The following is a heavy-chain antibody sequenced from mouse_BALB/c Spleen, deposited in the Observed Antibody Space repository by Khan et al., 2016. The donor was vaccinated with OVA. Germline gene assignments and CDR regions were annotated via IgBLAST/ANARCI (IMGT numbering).Heavy chain of an antibody. CDR2: IYPFNDDT. Sequence: VRLQQSGPDLVKPGASVRMSCKASGYTFTSYVMHWLRQKPGQGLEWIGYIYPFNDDTKYNEKFKGKATLTSDKSSSTVYMELSSLTSEDSAVYYCAKNYRYDVYFDYWGQGTTLTVSS. V-gene: IGHV1S136*01. CDR3: AKNYRYDVYFDY. D-gene: IGHD2-14*01. CDR1: GYTFTSYV. J-gene: IGHJ2*01.